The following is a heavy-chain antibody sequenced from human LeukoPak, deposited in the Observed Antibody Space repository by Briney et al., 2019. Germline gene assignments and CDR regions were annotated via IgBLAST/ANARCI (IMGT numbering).Heavy chain of an antibody. CDR2: IRSKAYGGTT. CDR1: GFTFGDYA. V-gene: IGHV3-49*04. Sequence: GRSLRLSCTASGFTFGDYAMSWVRQAPGKGLEWVGFIRSKAYGGTTEYAASVKGRLTISRDDSKSIAYLQMNSLKTEDTAVYYCTSPGGSGWYYNYWGQGTLVTVSS. D-gene: IGHD6-19*01. J-gene: IGHJ4*02. CDR3: TSPGGSGWYYNY.